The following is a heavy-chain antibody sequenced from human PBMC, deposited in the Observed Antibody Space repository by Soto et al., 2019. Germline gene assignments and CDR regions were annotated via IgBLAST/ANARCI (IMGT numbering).Heavy chain of an antibody. D-gene: IGHD2-21*02. CDR1: GFSLSSARMG. CDR2: IFSNDEK. Sequence: SGPTLVNPTETLTLTCTVSGFSLSSARMGVSWIRQPPGKALEWLAHIFSNDEKSYSTSLKSRLTISKDTSKSQVVLTMTNMDPVDTATYYCARNPGAYCGGDCYDNWFDPWGQGTLVTVSS. CDR3: ARNPGAYCGGDCYDNWFDP. V-gene: IGHV2-26*01. J-gene: IGHJ5*02.